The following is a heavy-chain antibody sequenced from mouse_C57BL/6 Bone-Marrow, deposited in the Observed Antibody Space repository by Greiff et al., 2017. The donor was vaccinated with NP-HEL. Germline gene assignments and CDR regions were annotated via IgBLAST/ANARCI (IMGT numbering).Heavy chain of an antibody. CDR3: ARDGNYVRFAY. CDR2: ISYDGSN. V-gene: IGHV3-6*01. J-gene: IGHJ3*01. CDR1: GYSITSGYY. D-gene: IGHD2-1*01. Sequence: EVKLVESGPGLVKPSQSLSLTCSVTGYSITSGYYWNWIRQFPGNKLEWMGYISYDGSNNYNPSLKNRISITRDTSKNQFFLKLNSVTTEDTATYYCARDGNYVRFAYWGQGTLVTVSA.